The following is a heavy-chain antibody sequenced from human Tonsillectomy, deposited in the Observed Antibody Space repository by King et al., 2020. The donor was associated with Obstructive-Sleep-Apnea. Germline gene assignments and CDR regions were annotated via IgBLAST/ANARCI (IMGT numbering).Heavy chain of an antibody. CDR2: ISNSGGTI. J-gene: IGHJ4*02. CDR3: TGGVLGY. V-gene: IGHV3-11*01. CDR1: GFIFSDYY. Sequence: LQLVQSGGDLVNPGGSLRLSCAASGFIFSDYYMSWIRLAPGKRLEWISYISNSGGTIYYADSVKGRFTISRDNAKNSLYLQMNSLRAEDTAVYYCTGGVLGYWGQGTLVTVSS.